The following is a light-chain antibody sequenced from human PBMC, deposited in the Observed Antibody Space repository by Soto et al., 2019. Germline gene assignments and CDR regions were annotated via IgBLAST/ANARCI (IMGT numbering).Light chain of an antibody. J-gene: IGKJ1*01. CDR2: DAS. Sequence: DIQMTQSPSTLSASVGDRVTITCRASQSISSWLAWYQQKPGKAPKLLIYDASSLESGVPSRFSGSGSGTEFTLTIGCLQPDDFASYYCQQYNSYSSRTFVQGTKV. V-gene: IGKV1-5*01. CDR1: QSISSW. CDR3: QQYNSYSSRT.